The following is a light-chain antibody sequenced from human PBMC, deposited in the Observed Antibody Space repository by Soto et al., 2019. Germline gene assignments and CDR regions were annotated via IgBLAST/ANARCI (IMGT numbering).Light chain of an antibody. V-gene: IGKV1-5*01. CDR2: DAS. Sequence: DIQMTQSPSTLSASVGDRVTITCRASQSVSNWLAWYQQKPGEAPKLLIYDASSLEGGVPSRFSGSGSGTEFTLTISSLQPDDFATCYCQQYSSYLYTFGLGTKVEIK. CDR3: QQYSSYLYT. CDR1: QSVSNW. J-gene: IGKJ2*01.